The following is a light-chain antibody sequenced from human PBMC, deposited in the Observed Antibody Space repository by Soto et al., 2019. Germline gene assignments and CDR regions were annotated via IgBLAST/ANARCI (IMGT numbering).Light chain of an antibody. Sequence: QSVLTQPPSVSGSPGQSVAISCTGTSSDVGSYNRVSWYQQPPGTAPKVMIYEVSNRPSGVPDRFSGSKSGNTASLPISGLQAEDEDDYYCSSYTSSTTYVFGPGTKVTVL. J-gene: IGLJ1*01. CDR1: SSDVGSYNR. CDR2: EVS. V-gene: IGLV2-18*02. CDR3: SSYTSSTTYV.